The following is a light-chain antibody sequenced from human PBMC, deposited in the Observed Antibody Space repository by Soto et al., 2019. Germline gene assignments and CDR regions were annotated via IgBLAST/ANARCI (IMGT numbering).Light chain of an antibody. CDR2: EVS. V-gene: IGLV2-14*01. J-gene: IGLJ2*01. Sequence: QSVLTQPASVSGSPGQSITISCTGTSSDVGGYNYVSWYQQHPGKAPKLMIYEVSNRPSGVSNRFSGSKSGNTASLTISALQAEDEADYYCSSYTSSSTLVFGAGTKLTVL. CDR1: SSDVGGYNY. CDR3: SSYTSSSTLV.